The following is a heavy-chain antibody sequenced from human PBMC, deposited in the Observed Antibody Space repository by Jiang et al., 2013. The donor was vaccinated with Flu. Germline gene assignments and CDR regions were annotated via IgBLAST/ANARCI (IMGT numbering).Heavy chain of an antibody. CDR3: ARGGWDDFWYAFDI. J-gene: IGHJ3*02. V-gene: IGHV4-59*01. Sequence: GPGLVKPSETLSLTCTVSGGSISSYYWSWIRQPPGKGLEWIGYIYYSGSTNYNPSLKSRVTISVDTSKNQFSLKLSSVTAADTAVYYCARGGWDDFWYAFDIWGQGTMVTVSS. CDR2: IYYSGST. D-gene: IGHD3-3*01. CDR1: GGSISSYY.